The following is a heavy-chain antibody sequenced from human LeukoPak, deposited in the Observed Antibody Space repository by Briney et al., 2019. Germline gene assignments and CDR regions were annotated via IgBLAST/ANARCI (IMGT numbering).Heavy chain of an antibody. CDR3: AKQRTYFDY. CDR1: GFTFSTYA. CDR2: ISGSGGDT. D-gene: IGHD3/OR15-3a*01. V-gene: IGHV3-23*01. Sequence: GVSLRLSCAPSGFTFSTYAMIWLRESTGKGLEWVSSISGSGGDTHYADSVKGRFTISRDNSENTLFLQMNSLRAEDTAVYYCAKQRTYFDYWGQGTLVTVSS. J-gene: IGHJ4*02.